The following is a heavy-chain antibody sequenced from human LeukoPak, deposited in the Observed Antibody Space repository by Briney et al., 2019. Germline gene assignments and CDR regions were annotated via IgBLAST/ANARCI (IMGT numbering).Heavy chain of an antibody. CDR2: IYYSGSA. D-gene: IGHD4/OR15-4a*01. CDR3: ARVGTMATEDY. CDR1: GGSISRYY. V-gene: IGHV4-59*01. Sequence: SETLSLTCTVSGGSISRYYWSWIRQPPGKGLEWIGYIYYSGSANYNPSLKSRVTISVDTSKNQISLKVSSVTAADTAVYYCARVGTMATEDYWGQGTLVTVSS. J-gene: IGHJ4*02.